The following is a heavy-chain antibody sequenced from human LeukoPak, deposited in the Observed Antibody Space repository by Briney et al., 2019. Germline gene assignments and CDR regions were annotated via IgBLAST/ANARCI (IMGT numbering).Heavy chain of an antibody. CDR1: GFTFNICA. D-gene: IGHD1-7*01. CDR2: IGSTDI. V-gene: IGHV3-23*01. J-gene: IGHJ4*02. CDR3: AKDATPGNSIWDYFAF. Sequence: GSLRLSCAASGFTFNICAMSWVRQAPGKGLEWVSSIGSTDIYYADSVKGRFTVSRDNSKNTLYPHLNSLRAEDSAVYYCAKDATPGNSIWDYFAFWGQGTVVTVSS.